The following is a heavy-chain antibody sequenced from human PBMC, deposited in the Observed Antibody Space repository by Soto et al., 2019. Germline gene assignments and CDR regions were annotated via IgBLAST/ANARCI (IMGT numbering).Heavy chain of an antibody. CDR1: GGSISSSSHY. V-gene: IGHV4-39*01. D-gene: IGHD6-19*01. J-gene: IGHJ4*02. Sequence: QLQLQESGPGLVKPSETLSLTCTVSGGSISSSSHYWGWIRQSPGKGLEWIGTVYFSGTTYYKSSLQSRLAISVDTSKNLFSLKLTSVTAADTAVYYCARAHQWPTENFFDYWGQGTLVTVSS. CDR3: ARAHQWPTENFFDY. CDR2: VYFSGTT.